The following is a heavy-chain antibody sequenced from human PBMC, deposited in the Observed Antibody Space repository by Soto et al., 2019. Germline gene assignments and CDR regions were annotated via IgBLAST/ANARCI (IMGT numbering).Heavy chain of an antibody. CDR2: MNPNSGNT. J-gene: IGHJ6*02. CDR1: GYTFTSYD. CDR3: ARARDCSGGSCYSADYYYGMDV. V-gene: IGHV1-8*01. Sequence: ASVKVSCKASGYTFTSYDINWVRQATGQGLEWMGWMNPNSGNTGYAQKFQGRVTMTRNTSISTAYMELSRLRSDDTAVYYCARARDCSGGSCYSADYYYGMDVWGQGTTVTVSS. D-gene: IGHD2-15*01.